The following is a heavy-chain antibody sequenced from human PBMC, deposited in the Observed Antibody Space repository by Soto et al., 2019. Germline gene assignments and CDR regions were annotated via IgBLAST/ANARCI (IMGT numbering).Heavy chain of an antibody. V-gene: IGHV1-69*13. Sequence: SVKVSCKASGGTFSSYAISWVRQAPGQGLEWMGGIIPIFGTANYAQKFQGRVTITADESTSTAYMELSSLRSEDTAVYYCAKDLTTVLIYDAFDIWGQGTMVTVSS. CDR3: AKDLTTVLIYDAFDI. CDR1: GGTFSSYA. D-gene: IGHD4-17*01. CDR2: IIPIFGTA. J-gene: IGHJ3*02.